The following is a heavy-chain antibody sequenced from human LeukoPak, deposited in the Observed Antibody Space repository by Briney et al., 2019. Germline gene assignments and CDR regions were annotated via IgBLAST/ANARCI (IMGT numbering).Heavy chain of an antibody. D-gene: IGHD5-12*01. CDR3: ARGRYSGYDSGYFDY. CDR1: GFTFSSYG. Sequence: PGRSLRLSCAASGFTFSSYGMHWVRQAPGKGLEWVAAISYDGGNTYYADSVKGRFTISRDNSKNTLYLQMESLRAEDTAVYYCARGRYSGYDSGYFDYWGQGTLVTVSS. V-gene: IGHV3-30*03. J-gene: IGHJ4*02. CDR2: ISYDGGNT.